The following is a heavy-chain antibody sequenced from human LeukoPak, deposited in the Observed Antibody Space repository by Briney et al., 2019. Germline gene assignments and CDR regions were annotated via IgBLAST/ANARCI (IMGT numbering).Heavy chain of an antibody. V-gene: IGHV4-39*01. CDR2: IYYSGST. CDR1: GGSISSSSYY. J-gene: IGHJ2*01. D-gene: IGHD3-22*01. CDR3: ARQGSYDSSGYYYKWYFDL. Sequence: PPETLSLTCTVSGGSISSSSYYWGWIRQPPGKGLEWIGSIYYSGSTYYNPSLKSRVTISVDTSKNQFSLKLSSVTAADTAVYYCARQGSYDSSGYYYKWYFDLWGRGTLVTVSS.